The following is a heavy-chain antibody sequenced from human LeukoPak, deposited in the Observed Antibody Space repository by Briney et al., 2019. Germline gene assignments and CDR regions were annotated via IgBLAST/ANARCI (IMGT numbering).Heavy chain of an antibody. CDR1: GGSISSYY. Sequence: PSETLSLTCTVSGGSISSYYWSWIRQPPGKGLEWIGYIYYSGSTNYNPSLKSRVTISVDTSKNQFSLKLSSVTAADTAVYYCARAYCSGGSCYSRYYYCGMDVWGQGTTVTVSS. V-gene: IGHV4-59*01. D-gene: IGHD2-15*01. J-gene: IGHJ6*02. CDR3: ARAYCSGGSCYSRYYYCGMDV. CDR2: IYYSGST.